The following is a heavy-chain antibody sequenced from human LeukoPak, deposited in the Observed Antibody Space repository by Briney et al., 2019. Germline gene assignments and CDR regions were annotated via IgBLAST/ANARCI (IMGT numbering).Heavy chain of an antibody. D-gene: IGHD6-13*01. V-gene: IGHV3-30-3*01. Sequence: GGSLRLSCAASGFTFSSYAMHWVRQAPGKGLEWVAVISYDGSNKYYADSVKGRFTISRDNAKNSLYLQMNSLRAEDTAVYYCARGRTGYSSSWYLYWGQGTLVTVSS. CDR2: ISYDGSNK. CDR1: GFTFSSYA. CDR3: ARGRTGYSSSWYLY. J-gene: IGHJ4*02.